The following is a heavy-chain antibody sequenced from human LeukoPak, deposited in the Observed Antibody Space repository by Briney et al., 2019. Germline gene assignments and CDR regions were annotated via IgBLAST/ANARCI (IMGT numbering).Heavy chain of an antibody. CDR3: ARDGGELWPLDE. CDR2: IKPDGSET. D-gene: IGHD3-10*01. J-gene: IGHJ4*02. V-gene: IGHV3-7*01. CDR1: GFPFKGYW. Sequence: GGSLRLSCVASGFPFKGYWMTWVRQSPGKGLDWVANIKPDGSETNYLDSVKGRFTISRDNARDSLFLEMNNLRVDDTAVYYCARDGGELWPLDEWGQGTLVTVSS.